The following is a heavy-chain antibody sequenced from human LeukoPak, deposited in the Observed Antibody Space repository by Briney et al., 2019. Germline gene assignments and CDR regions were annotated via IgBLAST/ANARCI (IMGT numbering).Heavy chain of an antibody. Sequence: GGSLRLSCAASGFTFSSYGMHWVRQAPDKGLEWVAVISYDGSNKYYADSVKGRFTISRDNSKNTLYLQMNSLRAEDTAVYHCAKVRGEFRACYYYMDVWGKGTTVSISS. CDR3: AKVRGEFRACYYYMDV. CDR2: ISYDGSNK. V-gene: IGHV3-30*18. J-gene: IGHJ6*03. D-gene: IGHD3-16*01. CDR1: GFTFSSYG.